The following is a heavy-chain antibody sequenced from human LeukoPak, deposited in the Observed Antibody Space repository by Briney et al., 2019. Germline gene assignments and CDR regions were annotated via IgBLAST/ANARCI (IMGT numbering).Heavy chain of an antibody. CDR1: GGSFSGYY. Sequence: SETLSLTCAVYGGSFSGYYWSWIRQPPGKGLEWIGEISHSGSTNYNPSLKSRVTISVDTSKNQFSLELSSVSAADTAVYYCARDPGIAAAESWFDPWGQGTLVTVSS. CDR2: ISHSGST. V-gene: IGHV4-34*01. J-gene: IGHJ5*02. CDR3: ARDPGIAAAESWFDP. D-gene: IGHD6-13*01.